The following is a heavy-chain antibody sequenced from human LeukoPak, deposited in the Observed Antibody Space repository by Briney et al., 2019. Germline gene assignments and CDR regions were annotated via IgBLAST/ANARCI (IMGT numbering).Heavy chain of an antibody. J-gene: IGHJ4*02. D-gene: IGHD3-22*01. CDR1: GYTFTGYY. CDR3: ARDRADRGYYYDSSGYYSDY. V-gene: IGHV1-46*01. Sequence: ASVKVSCKASGYTFTGYYMHWVRQAPGQGLEWMGIINPSGGSTSYAQKFQGRVTMTRDTSTSTVYMELSSLRSEDTAVYYCARDRADRGYYYDSSGYYSDYWGQGTLVTVSS. CDR2: INPSGGST.